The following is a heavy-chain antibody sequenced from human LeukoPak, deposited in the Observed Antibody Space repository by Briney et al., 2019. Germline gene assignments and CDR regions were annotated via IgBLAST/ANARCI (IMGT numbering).Heavy chain of an antibody. CDR1: GGTFSSYA. CDR3: ARASSNYYDSSGCYPLDY. D-gene: IGHD3-22*01. Sequence: SVKVSCKASGGTFSSYAISWVRQAPGQGLEWMGGIIPIFGTANYAQKFQGRVTITADESTSTAYMELSSLRSEDTAVYYCARASSNYYDSSGCYPLDYWGQGTLVTVSS. J-gene: IGHJ4*02. CDR2: IIPIFGTA. V-gene: IGHV1-69*01.